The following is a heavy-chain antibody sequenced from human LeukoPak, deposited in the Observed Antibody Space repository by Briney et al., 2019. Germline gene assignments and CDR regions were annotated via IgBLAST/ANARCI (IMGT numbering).Heavy chain of an antibody. Sequence: GASVKASCKASVCTFSSYAISWVRQAPGQGLEWMGGIIPIFGTANYAQKFQGRVTITADESTSTAYMELSSLRSEDTAVYYCARDLGPGRAFDIWSQGTMVTVSS. CDR3: ARDLGPGRAFDI. CDR2: IIPIFGTA. D-gene: IGHD3-16*01. V-gene: IGHV1-69*13. CDR1: VCTFSSYA. J-gene: IGHJ3*02.